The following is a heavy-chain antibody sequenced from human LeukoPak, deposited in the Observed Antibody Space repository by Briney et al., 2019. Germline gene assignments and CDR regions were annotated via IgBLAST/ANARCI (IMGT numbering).Heavy chain of an antibody. J-gene: IGHJ4*02. V-gene: IGHV3-43*01. CDR3: ANWNDSSGYYY. Sequence: GGSLRLSCAASGFTLDDYTMHWVRQAPGKGLEWVSLISWDGGSTYYADSVKGRFTISRDNSKNSLYLQMNSLRTEDTALYYCANWNDSSGYYYWGQGTLVTVSS. CDR2: ISWDGGST. CDR1: GFTLDDYT. D-gene: IGHD3-22*01.